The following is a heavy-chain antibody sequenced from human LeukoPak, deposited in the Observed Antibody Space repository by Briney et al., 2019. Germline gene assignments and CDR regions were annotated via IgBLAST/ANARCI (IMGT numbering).Heavy chain of an antibody. J-gene: IGHJ4*02. CDR3: ACIAAAGTRFDY. D-gene: IGHD6-13*01. CDR2: IYYSGST. Sequence: SETLSLTCTVSGGSISSSSYYWGWIRQPPGKGLEWIGSIYYSGSTYYNPSLKSRVTISVDTSKNQFSLKLSSVTAADTAVYYCACIAAAGTRFDYWAREPWSPSPQ. V-gene: IGHV4-39*07. CDR1: GGSISSSSYY.